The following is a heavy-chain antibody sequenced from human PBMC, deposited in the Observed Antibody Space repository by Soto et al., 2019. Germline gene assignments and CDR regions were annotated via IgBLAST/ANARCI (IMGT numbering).Heavy chain of an antibody. Sequence: QVQLVQSGAEVKKPGASLKVSCKASGYIFTTYIITWVRQAPGQGLEWMGWIRAYNGDTTYPQKVQGRVTMTMETSTSTDYMELRSLRSDDTAVYYCARIAAASDFAMDVWGQGTTVTVSS. V-gene: IGHV1-18*01. J-gene: IGHJ6*02. D-gene: IGHD6-25*01. CDR2: IRAYNGDT. CDR1: GYIFTTYI. CDR3: ARIAAASDFAMDV.